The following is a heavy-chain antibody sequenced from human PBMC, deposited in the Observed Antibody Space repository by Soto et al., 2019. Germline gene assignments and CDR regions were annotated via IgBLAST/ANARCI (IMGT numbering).Heavy chain of an antibody. Sequence: QVQLVQSGAEVKKPGSSVKVSCKASGGTFSSYAISWVRQAPGQGLEWMGGIIPIFGTANYAQKFQGRVTSTADESTSTASMELSSLGSEETAVYYCYCTNGDAYYYGMDVWGQGTTVTVSS. CDR1: GGTFSSYA. D-gene: IGHD2-8*01. CDR2: IIPIFGTA. J-gene: IGHJ6*02. V-gene: IGHV1-69*12. CDR3: YCTNGDAYYYGMDV.